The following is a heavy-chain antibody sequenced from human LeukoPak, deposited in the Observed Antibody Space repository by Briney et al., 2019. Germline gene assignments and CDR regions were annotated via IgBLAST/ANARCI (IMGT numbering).Heavy chain of an antibody. D-gene: IGHD5-24*01. CDR1: GFTFNSYS. CDR3: VKLVKMATTYYLDY. V-gene: IGHV3-23*01. Sequence: GGSQRLSCAASGFTFNSYSMSWVRQAPGRGLEWVSHISGSGGTTYYADPVKGRFTISRDNSNNTLYLQMKSLRAEDTAVYYCVKLVKMATTYYLDYWGQGTLVTVSS. J-gene: IGHJ4*02. CDR2: ISGSGGTT.